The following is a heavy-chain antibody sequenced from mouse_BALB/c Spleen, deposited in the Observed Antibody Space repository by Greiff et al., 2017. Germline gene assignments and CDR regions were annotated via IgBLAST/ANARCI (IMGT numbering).Heavy chain of an antibody. V-gene: IGHV5-6*01. CDR3: ARQRDYDG. Sequence: EVNVVESGGDLVKPGGSLKLSCAASGFTFSSYGMSWVRQTPDKRLEWVATISSGGSYTYYPDSVKGRFTISRDNAKNTLYLQMSSLKSEDTAMYYCARQRDYDGWGQGTTLTVSS. CDR2: ISSGGSYT. D-gene: IGHD2-4*01. J-gene: IGHJ2*01. CDR1: GFTFSSYG.